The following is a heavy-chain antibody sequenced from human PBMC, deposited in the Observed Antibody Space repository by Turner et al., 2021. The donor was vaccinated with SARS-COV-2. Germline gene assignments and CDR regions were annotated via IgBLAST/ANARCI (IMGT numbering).Heavy chain of an antibody. Sequence: QVQLVQSGAEVKKPGASVKVSCQASGYTFTGYYMHWVRQAPGQGLEWMGWINPNSGGTNYAQKFQGRVTMTRDTSISTAYMELSRLRSDDTAVYFCARDLFDLGSRWTQWGQGTLVTVSS. V-gene: IGHV1-2*02. CDR2: INPNSGGT. CDR3: ARDLFDLGSRWTQ. J-gene: IGHJ4*02. CDR1: GYTFTGYY. D-gene: IGHD6-13*01.